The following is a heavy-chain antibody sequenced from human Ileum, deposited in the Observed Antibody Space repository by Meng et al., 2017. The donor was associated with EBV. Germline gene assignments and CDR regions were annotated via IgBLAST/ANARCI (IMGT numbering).Heavy chain of an antibody. CDR2: MLYGENT. Sequence: VHLLESGPRLVAPSESLSLPFAVSGDSFSRSDHSWGWIRLPPGKRLESIGYMLYGENTFYNPSLETRAAISADASMNLFSLKLNSVTAADTAVYYCARLLSGSRGYYLPYFDYWGQGALVTVSS. CDR3: ARLLSGSRGYYLPYFDY. V-gene: IGHV4-30-4*01. CDR1: GDSFSRSDHS. J-gene: IGHJ4*02. D-gene: IGHD3-22*01.